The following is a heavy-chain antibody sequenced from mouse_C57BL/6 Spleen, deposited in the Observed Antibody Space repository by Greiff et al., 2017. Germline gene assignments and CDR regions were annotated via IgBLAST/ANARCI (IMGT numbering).Heavy chain of an antibody. CDR3: AKYNLDAWFDY. Sequence: VQLQQSGPELVKPGASVKISCKASGYAFSSSWMNWVKQRPGKGLEWIGRIYPGDGATNYNGKFKGKATLTAAKSSSTAYMQLSSLTSEESGVYCCAKYNLDAWFDYGGQGTTLTVSS. J-gene: IGHJ2*01. V-gene: IGHV1-82*01. D-gene: IGHD6-1*01. CDR2: IYPGDGAT. CDR1: GYAFSSSW.